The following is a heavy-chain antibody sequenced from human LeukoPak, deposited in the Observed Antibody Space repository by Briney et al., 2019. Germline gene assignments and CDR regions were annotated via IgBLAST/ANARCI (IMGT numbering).Heavy chain of an antibody. CDR2: IRYDGSNK. V-gene: IGHV3-30*02. CDR3: AKGGRSSGWYGAY. J-gene: IGHJ4*02. Sequence: GGSLRLSCAASGFTFSSHGMHWVRQAPGKGLEWVAFIRYDGSNKYYADSVKGRFTISRDNSKNTLYLQMNSLRAEDTAVYYCAKGGRSSGWYGAYWGQGTLVTVSS. D-gene: IGHD6-19*01. CDR1: GFTFSSHG.